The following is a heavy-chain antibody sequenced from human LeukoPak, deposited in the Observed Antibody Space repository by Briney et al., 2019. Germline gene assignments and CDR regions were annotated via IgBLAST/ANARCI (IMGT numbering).Heavy chain of an antibody. Sequence: GESLKISCKGPGYSFTSYWIGWVRQMPGKGLEWMGIIYPGDSDTRYSPSFQGQVTISADKSISTAYLQWSSLKASDTAMYYCARHVISDSSGYDLDYWGQGTLVTVSS. CDR3: ARHVISDSSGYDLDY. V-gene: IGHV5-51*01. CDR2: IYPGDSDT. CDR1: GYSFTSYW. D-gene: IGHD3-22*01. J-gene: IGHJ4*02.